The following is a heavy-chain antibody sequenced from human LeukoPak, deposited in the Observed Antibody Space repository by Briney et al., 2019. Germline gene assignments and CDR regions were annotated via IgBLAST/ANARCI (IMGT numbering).Heavy chain of an antibody. V-gene: IGHV4-59*01. D-gene: IGHD5-24*01. CDR3: ARGRGYNYYYGMDV. CDR1: AGSISSYY. Sequence: PSETLSLTCTVSAGSISSYYWSWIRQPPGNGLEWIGNSYDSGNTNYNSSLKSRVTISVDTSKNQFSLRLSSVTAADTAVYYCARGRGYNYYYGMDVWGRGTTVTVS. CDR2: SYDSGNT. J-gene: IGHJ6*02.